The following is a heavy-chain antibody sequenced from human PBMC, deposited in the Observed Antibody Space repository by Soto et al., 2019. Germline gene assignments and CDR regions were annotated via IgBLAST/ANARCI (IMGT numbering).Heavy chain of an antibody. J-gene: IGHJ6*02. CDR1: GFIFSTYG. Sequence: QVQLVESGGGVVQPGRSLRLSCAASGFIFSTYGMHWVRQAPGKGLEWVAVISFDGRNKYYADSVRGRFTISRDNSKNTLHLQMNSLRGEDTAVYYCAKDTATAITSYYFYGIDVWGQGTTVTVSS. CDR3: AKDTATAITSYYFYGIDV. CDR2: ISFDGRNK. V-gene: IGHV3-30*18. D-gene: IGHD5-12*01.